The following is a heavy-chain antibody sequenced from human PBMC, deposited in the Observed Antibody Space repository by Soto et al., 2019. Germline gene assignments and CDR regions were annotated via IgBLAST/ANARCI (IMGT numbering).Heavy chain of an antibody. CDR2: ISYDGSNK. J-gene: IGHJ4*02. V-gene: IGHV3-30*18. CDR1: GFTFSSYG. CDR3: AKDQAHIVVVTAANNYYFDY. Sequence: QVQLVESGGGVVQPGRSLRLSCAASGFTFSSYGMHWVRQAPGKGLEWVAVISYDGSNKYYADSVKGRFTISRDNSKNTLYLQMNSLRAEDTAVYYCAKDQAHIVVVTAANNYYFDYWGQGTLVTVSS. D-gene: IGHD2-21*02.